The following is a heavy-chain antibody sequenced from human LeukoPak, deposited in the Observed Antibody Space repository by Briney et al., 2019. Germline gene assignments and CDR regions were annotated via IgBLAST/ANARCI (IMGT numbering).Heavy chain of an antibody. CDR2: ISGSGDRT. D-gene: IGHD3-22*01. V-gene: IGHV3-23*01. Sequence: GGSLRLSCAASGFTFSSYGMHWVRQAPGKGLEWVSGISGSGDRTDYADSVKGRFTISRDNSKNTLYVQMNSLRAEDTAVYYCAGTYYYDSSGYSYEYWGQGTLVAVSS. J-gene: IGHJ4*02. CDR1: GFTFSSYG. CDR3: AGTYYYDSSGYSYEY.